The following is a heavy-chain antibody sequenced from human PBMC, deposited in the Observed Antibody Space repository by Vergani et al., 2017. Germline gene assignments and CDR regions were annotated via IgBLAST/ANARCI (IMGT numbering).Heavy chain of an antibody. V-gene: IGHV1-69*04. CDR3: ARDPGTVTTGGDWFDP. D-gene: IGHD4-17*01. CDR1: GGTFSSYA. J-gene: IGHJ5*02. CDR2: IIPILGIA. Sequence: QVQLVQSGAEVKKPGSSVKVSCKASGGTFSSYAISWVRQAPGQGLEWMGRIIPILGIANYAQKFQGRVTITADKSTSTAYMELSSLRSEDTAVYYCARDPGTVTTGGDWFDPWGQGTLVTVSS.